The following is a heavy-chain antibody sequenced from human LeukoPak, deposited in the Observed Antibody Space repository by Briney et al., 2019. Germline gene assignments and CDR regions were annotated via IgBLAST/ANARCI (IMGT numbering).Heavy chain of an antibody. V-gene: IGHV1-69*05. J-gene: IGHJ3*02. CDR2: IIPIFGTA. Sequence: APVKVSCKASGGTFSSYAISWVRQAPGQGLEWMGGIIPIFGTANYAQKFQGRVTITTDESTSTAYMELSSLRSEDTAVYYCARALDDAFDIWGQGTMVTVSS. CDR1: GGTFSSYA. CDR3: ARALDDAFDI.